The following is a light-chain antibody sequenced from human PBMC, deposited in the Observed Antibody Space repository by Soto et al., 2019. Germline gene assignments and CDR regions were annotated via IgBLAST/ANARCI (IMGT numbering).Light chain of an antibody. V-gene: IGLV2-14*01. J-gene: IGLJ3*02. CDR2: EVT. CDR1: SSDIGYSMY. CDR3: SSYTTTNTWV. Sequence: QSALTQPASVSVSPGQSITISCTGTSSDIGYSMYVSWLQQHPGKAPTSLIYEVTTRSSGVSNRYSGSKSGNTASLTISGLQPEDEAYYYCSSYTTTNTWVFGGGTKVTVL.